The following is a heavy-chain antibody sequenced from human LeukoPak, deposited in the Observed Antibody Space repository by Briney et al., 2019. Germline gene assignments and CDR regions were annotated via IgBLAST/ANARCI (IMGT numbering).Heavy chain of an antibody. D-gene: IGHD3-22*01. V-gene: IGHV4-59*06. CDR3: ARGSDYYDRSGYSY. J-gene: IGHJ4*02. CDR1: GGSISSYY. Sequence: SETLSLTCSVSGGSISSYYWSWIRQHPGKGLEWIGYIYYSGSTYYNPSLKSRLTISVDTSKNQFSLKLSSVTVADTAVYYCARGSDYYDRSGYSYWGQGTLVTVSS. CDR2: IYYSGST.